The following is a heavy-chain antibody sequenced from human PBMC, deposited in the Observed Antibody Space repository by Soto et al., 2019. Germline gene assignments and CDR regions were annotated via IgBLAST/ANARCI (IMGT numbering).Heavy chain of an antibody. CDR3: ARDPFRSGWYYGMDV. CDR1: WDTFTRAY. D-gene: IGHD6-19*01. J-gene: IGHJ6*02. Sequence: GGPVKVSCEALWDTFTRAYMDYGGQGPGQGLEWMGIINPSGGSTSYAQKFQGRVTMTRDTSTSTVYMELSSLRSEDTAVYYCARDPFRSGWYYGMDVWGQGTTVTVSS. CDR2: INPSGGST. V-gene: IGHV1-46*01.